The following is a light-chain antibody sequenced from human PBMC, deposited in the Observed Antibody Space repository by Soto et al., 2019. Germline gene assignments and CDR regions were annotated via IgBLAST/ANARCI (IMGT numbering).Light chain of an antibody. CDR2: GTS. CDR3: QQYDSTPHWK. Sequence: EVVLTQSPGIMYLSPGERATLSCRASQTVGRSYLAWYQQKPGQAPRLLIFGTSTRATGIPDRFSGGGSGTEFTLTISRLDPEDFAVYYCQQYDSTPHWKFGQGTKVDI. V-gene: IGKV3-20*01. CDR1: QTVGRSY. J-gene: IGKJ1*01.